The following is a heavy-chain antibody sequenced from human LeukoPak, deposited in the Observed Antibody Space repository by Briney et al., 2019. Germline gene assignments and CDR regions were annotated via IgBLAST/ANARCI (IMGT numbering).Heavy chain of an antibody. Sequence: SETLSLTCTVSGDSISSSGYYWGWIRQPPGKGLEWIGSIYYTGTTYYNPSLKSRVTMSVDTSKNQFSLNLSSVTAADTAVYYCAREATQITDYWGQGTLVTVSS. CDR1: GDSISSSGYY. CDR3: AREATQITDY. V-gene: IGHV4-39*07. J-gene: IGHJ4*02. D-gene: IGHD1-26*01. CDR2: IYYTGTT.